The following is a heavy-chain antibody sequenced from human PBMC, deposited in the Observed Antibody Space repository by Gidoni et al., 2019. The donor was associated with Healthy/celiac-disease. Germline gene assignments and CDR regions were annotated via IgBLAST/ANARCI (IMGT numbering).Heavy chain of an antibody. CDR2: IIPIFGTA. V-gene: IGHV1-69*01. J-gene: IGHJ4*02. CDR1: GGTFSSYA. Sequence: QVQLVQSGAEVKKPGSSVKVSCKASGGTFSSYAISWVRQAPGQGLEWMGGIIPIFGTANYAQKFQGRVTITADESTSTAYMELSSLRSEDTAVYYCARVVYYDSSGYYPNDFDYWGQGTLVTVSS. CDR3: ARVVYYDSSGYYPNDFDY. D-gene: IGHD3-22*01.